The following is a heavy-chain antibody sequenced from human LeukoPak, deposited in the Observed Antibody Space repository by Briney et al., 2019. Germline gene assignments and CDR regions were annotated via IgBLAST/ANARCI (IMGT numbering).Heavy chain of an antibody. CDR3: ASGYRTDY. CDR2: INHSGST. D-gene: IGHD2-2*02. V-gene: IGHV4-34*01. J-gene: IGHJ4*02. Sequence: PSETLSLTCAVYGGSLSGYYWSWIRQPPGKGLEWIGEINHSGSTNYNPSLKSRVTISVDTSKNQFSLKLSSVTAADTAVYYCASGYRTDYWGQGTLVTVSS. CDR1: GGSLSGYY.